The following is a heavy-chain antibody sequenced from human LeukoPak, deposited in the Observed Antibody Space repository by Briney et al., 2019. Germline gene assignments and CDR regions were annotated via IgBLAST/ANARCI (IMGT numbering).Heavy chain of an antibody. CDR1: GFTFSNFW. Sequence: GGSLRLSCIGSGFTFSNFWMNWVRPAPGKGLEWVAIIKQDGSEEYYVDSVKGRFIISRDNAKNSLSLQMNSLRVEDSAVYFCAGSSGFIPYHWGQGTLVTVSS. V-gene: IGHV3-7*01. CDR3: AGSSGFIPYH. D-gene: IGHD3-10*01. J-gene: IGHJ1*01. CDR2: IKQDGSEE.